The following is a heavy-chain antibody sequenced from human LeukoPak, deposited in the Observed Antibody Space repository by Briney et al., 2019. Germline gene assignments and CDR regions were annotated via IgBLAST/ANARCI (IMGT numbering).Heavy chain of an antibody. CDR2: ISGSGGST. Sequence: GGSLRLSCAASGFTFSSYAMSWVRQAPGKGLEWVSAISGSGGSTYYADSVKGRFTISRDNSKNTLYLQMNSLRAGDTAVYYCVKESITMIVVVTSFDYWGQGTLVTVSS. CDR3: VKESITMIVVVTSFDY. D-gene: IGHD3-22*01. V-gene: IGHV3-23*01. J-gene: IGHJ4*02. CDR1: GFTFSSYA.